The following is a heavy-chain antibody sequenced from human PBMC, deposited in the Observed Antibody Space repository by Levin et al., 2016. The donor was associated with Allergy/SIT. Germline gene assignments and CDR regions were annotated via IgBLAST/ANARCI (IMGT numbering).Heavy chain of an antibody. V-gene: IGHV4-61*02. CDR2: IYTSGST. J-gene: IGHJ6*03. CDR1: GGSISSGSYY. CDR3: ARSRVQHSIRGWYDYYYYYYMDV. D-gene: IGHD3-10*01. Sequence: SETLFLTCTVSGGSISSGSYYWSWIRQPAGKGLEWIGRIYTSGSTNYNPSLKSRVTISVDTSKNQFSLKLSSVTAADTAVYYCARSRVQHSIRGWYDYYYYYYMDVWGKGTTVTVSS.